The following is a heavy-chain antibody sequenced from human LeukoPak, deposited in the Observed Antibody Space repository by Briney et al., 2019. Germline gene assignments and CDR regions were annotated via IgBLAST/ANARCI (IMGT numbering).Heavy chain of an antibody. CDR2: IYPGDSDT. CDR3: ARPLRVAATREYAF. CDR1: GYRFTSYW. Sequence: GESLKLSCKGSGYRFTSYWIGLVRQLPGKGLGWMGIIYPGDSDTRSSPSFQCQVTISADKSISTAYLQWSSLKASDTAMYYCARPLRVAATREYAFWGQGTLVTVSS. V-gene: IGHV5-51*01. D-gene: IGHD2-15*01. J-gene: IGHJ4*02.